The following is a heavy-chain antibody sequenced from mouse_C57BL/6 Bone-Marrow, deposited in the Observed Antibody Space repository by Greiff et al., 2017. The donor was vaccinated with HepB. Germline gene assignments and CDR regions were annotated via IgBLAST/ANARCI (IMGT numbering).Heavy chain of an antibody. D-gene: IGHD2-5*01. CDR3: ERDHYSNYDWYFDV. CDR2: ISDGGSYT. CDR1: GFTFSSYA. V-gene: IGHV5-4*01. J-gene: IGHJ1*03. Sequence: EVQLVESGGGLVKPGGSLKLSCAASGFTFSSYAMSWVRQTPEKRLEWVATISDGGSYTYYPDNVKGRFTISRDNAKNNLYLQMSHLKSEDTAMYYCERDHYSNYDWYFDVWGTGTTVTVSS.